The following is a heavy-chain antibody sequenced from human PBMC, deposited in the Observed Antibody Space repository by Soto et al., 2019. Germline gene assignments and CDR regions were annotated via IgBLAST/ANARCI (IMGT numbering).Heavy chain of an antibody. V-gene: IGHV4-30-2*01. CDR2: IYHSGST. Sequence: TSETLSLTCAVSGGSISSGGYSWSWIRQPPGKGLEWIEYIYHSGSTYYNPSLKSRVTISVDRSKNQFSLKLSSVTAADTAVYYCAREVVGDFWSGYYLGYFDYWGQGTLVTVSS. CDR3: AREVVGDFWSGYYLGYFDY. CDR1: GGSISSGGYS. D-gene: IGHD3-3*01. J-gene: IGHJ4*02.